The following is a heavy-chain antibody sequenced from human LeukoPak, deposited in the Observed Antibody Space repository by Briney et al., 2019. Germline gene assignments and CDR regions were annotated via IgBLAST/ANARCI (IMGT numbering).Heavy chain of an antibody. CDR2: IYHSGST. D-gene: IGHD3-9*01. V-gene: IGHV4-38-2*02. CDR1: GYSISSGYY. J-gene: IGHJ6*02. CDR3: ARASHRSHDTIYGMDV. Sequence: NTSETLSLTCTVSGYSISSGYYWGWIRQPPGKGLEWIGSIYHSGSTYYNPSLKSRVTISVDTSKNQFSLKLSSVTAADTAVYYCARASHRSHDTIYGMDVWGQGTTVIVSS.